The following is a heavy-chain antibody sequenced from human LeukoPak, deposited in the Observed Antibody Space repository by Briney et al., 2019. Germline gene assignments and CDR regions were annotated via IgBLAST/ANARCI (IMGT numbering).Heavy chain of an antibody. J-gene: IGHJ4*02. D-gene: IGHD5-12*01. CDR2: INSDGSST. CDR3: AREGGYSGYDPDY. CDR1: GFTFNSYW. V-gene: IGHV3-74*01. Sequence: GGSLRLSCAASGFTFNSYWMHWVRQAPGKGLVWVSRINSDGSSTSYADSVKGRFTISRDNAKNTLYLQMNSLRAEDTAVYYCAREGGYSGYDPDYWGQGTLVTVSS.